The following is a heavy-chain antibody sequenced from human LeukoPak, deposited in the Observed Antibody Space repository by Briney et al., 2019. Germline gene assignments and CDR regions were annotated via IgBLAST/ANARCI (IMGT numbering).Heavy chain of an antibody. CDR1: GFTFRSYA. D-gene: IGHD5-12*01. J-gene: IGHJ4*02. CDR2: ITGSGGTT. CDR3: AKLRGYTAYDSDYFDY. Sequence: SGGSLRPSSAASGFTFRSYAMSWVRQAPGKWLDWVSTITGSGGTTYYADSADSVKGRLTISRDNSKNTLYLQMNSLTAEDTAVYYCAKLRGYTAYDSDYFDYWGQGTLVTVSS. V-gene: IGHV3-23*01.